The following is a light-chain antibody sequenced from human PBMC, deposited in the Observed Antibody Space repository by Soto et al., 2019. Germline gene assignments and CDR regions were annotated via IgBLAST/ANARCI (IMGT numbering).Light chain of an antibody. J-gene: IGKJ3*01. V-gene: IGKV3-20*01. CDR2: GAS. Sequence: EMVLTQSPGTLSLSPGERATLSCRASQRVSARYLAWYQQTPGQRPRLLIYGASSRATGTPDRFSGSGSGTDFTLTISRLEPEDFAVYYCQQYGDLPFTFGPGTRVDIK. CDR1: QRVSARY. CDR3: QQYGDLPFT.